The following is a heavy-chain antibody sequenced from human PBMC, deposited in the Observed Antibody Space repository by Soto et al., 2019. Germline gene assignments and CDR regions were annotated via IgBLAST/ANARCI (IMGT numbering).Heavy chain of an antibody. D-gene: IGHD1-1*01. CDR2: FEPEVGET. Sequence: QVQLVQSGAEVKKPGASVKVSCKVSGYTLTELSMHWVRQAPVKGLEWMGGFEPEVGETIYAQKFQGRVTMTEDTSTDTAYMELSSLRSADTAVYYCATDAAVRGWFDPWGQGTLVTFSS. CDR1: GYTLTELS. V-gene: IGHV1-24*01. J-gene: IGHJ5*02. CDR3: ATDAAVRGWFDP.